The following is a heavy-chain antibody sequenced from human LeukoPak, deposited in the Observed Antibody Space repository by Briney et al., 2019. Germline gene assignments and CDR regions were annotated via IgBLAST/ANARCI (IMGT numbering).Heavy chain of an antibody. V-gene: IGHV3-21*01. Sequence: PGGSLRLSCAASGFTFSSYSMNWVRQAPGKGLEWVSSISSSSSYIYYADSVKGRFTISRDNAKNSLYLQMNSLRAEDTAVYYCAREDVPGAGGYDRWGQGILVTVFS. CDR3: AREDVPGAGGYDR. J-gene: IGHJ4*02. D-gene: IGHD5-12*01. CDR2: ISSSSSYI. CDR1: GFTFSSYS.